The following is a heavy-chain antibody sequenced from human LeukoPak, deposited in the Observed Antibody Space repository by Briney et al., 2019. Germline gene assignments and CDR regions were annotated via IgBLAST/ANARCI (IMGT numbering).Heavy chain of an antibody. CDR1: GGTFSSYA. CDR3: ARVGYSSGRGKYYYYGMDV. J-gene: IGHJ6*04. CDR2: IIPIFGTA. D-gene: IGHD6-19*01. Sequence: ASVKVSCKASGGTFSSYAISWVRQAPGQGLEWMGGIIPIFGTANYAQKFQGRVTITADKSASTAYMELSSLRSEDTAVYYCARVGYSSGRGKYYYYGMDVWGKGTTVTVSS. V-gene: IGHV1-69*06.